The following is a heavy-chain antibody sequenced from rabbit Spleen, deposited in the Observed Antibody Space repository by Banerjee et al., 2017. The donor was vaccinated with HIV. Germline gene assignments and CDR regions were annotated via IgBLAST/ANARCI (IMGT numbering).Heavy chain of an antibody. CDR3: ARDAGTGDYIDVYFDL. CDR1: GFSLSSRYD. J-gene: IGHJ4*01. Sequence: QEQLVESGGGLVKPGASLTLTCTASGFSLSSRYDMCWVRQAPGKGLEWIGCIYTGNGKTYYASWAKGRFTISKSSSTTVTLQMTSLTAADTATYFCARDAGTGDYIDVYFDLWGQGTLVTVS. CDR2: IYTGNGKT. D-gene: IGHD8-1*01. V-gene: IGHV1S45*01.